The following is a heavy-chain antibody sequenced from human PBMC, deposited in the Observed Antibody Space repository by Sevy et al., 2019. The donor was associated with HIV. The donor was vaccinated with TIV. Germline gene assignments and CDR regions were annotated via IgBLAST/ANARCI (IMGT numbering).Heavy chain of an antibody. CDR2: IYYSGST. Sequence: SETLSLTCTVSGGSISSYYWGRIRQPPGKGLEWIGSIYYSGSTYYNPSLKSRVTISVDTSKNQFSLKLSSVTAADTAVYYCARGLGYCSSTSCYGGFDPWGQGTLVTVSS. J-gene: IGHJ5*02. D-gene: IGHD2-2*01. CDR3: ARGLGYCSSTSCYGGFDP. CDR1: GGSISSYY. V-gene: IGHV4-39*01.